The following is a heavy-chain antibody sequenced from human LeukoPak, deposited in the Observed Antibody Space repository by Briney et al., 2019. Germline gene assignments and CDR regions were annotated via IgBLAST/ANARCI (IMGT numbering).Heavy chain of an antibody. D-gene: IGHD3-22*01. Sequence: KPGASVKVSCKASGYTFTSYGISWVRQAPGQGLEWMGWISAYNGNTNYVQKLQGRVTMTTDTSTSTAYMELRSLRSDDTAVYYCARFDSSGYYLTVDYWGQGTLVTVSS. CDR2: ISAYNGNT. CDR1: GYTFTSYG. CDR3: ARFDSSGYYLTVDY. V-gene: IGHV1-18*01. J-gene: IGHJ4*02.